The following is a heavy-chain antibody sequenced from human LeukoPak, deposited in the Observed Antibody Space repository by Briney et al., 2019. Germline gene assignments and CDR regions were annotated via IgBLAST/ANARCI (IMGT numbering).Heavy chain of an antibody. Sequence: GGSLRLSCAASGFTFSSYWMSWVRQAPGKGLEWVANIKQDGSEKYYVDSVKGRFTISRDNAKNSLYLQMNSLRAEDTAVYYCARDLLLWFGELLDRDAFDIWGQGTMVTVSS. CDR3: ARDLLLWFGELLDRDAFDI. V-gene: IGHV3-7*01. CDR2: IKQDGSEK. J-gene: IGHJ3*02. D-gene: IGHD3-10*01. CDR1: GFTFSSYW.